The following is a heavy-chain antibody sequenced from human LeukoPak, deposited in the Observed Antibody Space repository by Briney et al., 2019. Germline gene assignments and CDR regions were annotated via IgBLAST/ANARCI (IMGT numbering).Heavy chain of an antibody. D-gene: IGHD3-22*01. CDR3: ARESSAYFY. CDR1: GFNFSSYS. J-gene: IGHJ4*02. V-gene: IGHV3-21*01. CDR2: ISSSSSFR. Sequence: PGGSLRLSCAASGFNFSSYSMNWVRQAPGKGLEWVSSISSSSSFRYYADSVKGRFTISRDNAKNSLYLQMNSLRAEDTAVYYCARESSAYFYWGQGTLVTVSS.